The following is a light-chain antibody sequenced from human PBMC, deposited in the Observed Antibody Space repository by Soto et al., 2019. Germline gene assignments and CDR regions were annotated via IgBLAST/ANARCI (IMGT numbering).Light chain of an antibody. CDR3: QSFDSSLSGYV. V-gene: IGLV1-40*01. Sequence: QSVLTQPPSVSGAPGQRVTISCTGSSSNIRAGYDVHWYQQRPGTGPKLLIFGNINRPSGVPDRFSGSKSGTSASLAITGLQAEDEADYYCQSFDSSLSGYVFGTGTKVTVL. J-gene: IGLJ1*01. CDR1: SSNIRAGYD. CDR2: GNI.